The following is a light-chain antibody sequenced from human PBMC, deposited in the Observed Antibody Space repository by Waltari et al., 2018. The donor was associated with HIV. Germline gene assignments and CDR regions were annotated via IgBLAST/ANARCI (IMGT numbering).Light chain of an antibody. CDR2: GNN. CDR3: QSYDSSLSGWV. CDR1: SSHIGTGYD. J-gene: IGLJ3*02. Sequence: QSVLTQPPSVSGAPGQRVTISCTGSSSHIGTGYDVHWYRQFPGRTPKLRVYGNNNRPSGVPDRFSGSNSGTSASLAITGLQADDEADYYCQSYDSSLSGWVFGGGTKLTVL. V-gene: IGLV1-40*01.